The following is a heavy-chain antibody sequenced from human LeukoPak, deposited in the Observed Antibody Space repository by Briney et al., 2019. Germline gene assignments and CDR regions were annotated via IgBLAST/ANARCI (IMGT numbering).Heavy chain of an antibody. V-gene: IGHV7-4-1*02. D-gene: IGHD2-15*01. CDR3: ANSLDPRGSSEILWFDP. Sequence: ASVKVSCKASGYTFTSYAMNWVRQAPGQGLEWMGWINTNTGNPTYAQGFTGRFVFSLDTSVSTACLQISSLKAEDTAVYYFANSLDPRGSSEILWFDPWGQGTLVTVSS. CDR2: INTNTGNP. J-gene: IGHJ5*02. CDR1: GYTFTSYA.